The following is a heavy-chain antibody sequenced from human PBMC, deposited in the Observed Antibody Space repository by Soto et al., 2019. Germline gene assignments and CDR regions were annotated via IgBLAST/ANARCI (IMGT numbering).Heavy chain of an antibody. CDR1: GGSISNHY. Sequence: ETRSLTCTVSGGSISNHYWSWVRQAPGKGLEWVSVIYSGGSTYYADSVKGRFTISRDNSKNTLYLQMNSLRAEDTAVYYCARGTKYDYGDYNFAYWGQGTLVTVSS. CDR2: IYSGGST. CDR3: ARGTKYDYGDYNFAY. V-gene: IGHV3-66*01. D-gene: IGHD4-17*01. J-gene: IGHJ4*02.